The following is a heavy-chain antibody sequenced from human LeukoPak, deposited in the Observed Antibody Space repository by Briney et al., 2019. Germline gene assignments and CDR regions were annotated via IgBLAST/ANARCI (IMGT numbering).Heavy chain of an antibody. CDR3: ARDPRGIAVAGTLDY. D-gene: IGHD6-19*01. J-gene: IGHJ4*02. CDR2: TWYDGSKT. Sequence: PGGSLRLSCAASGFTFSSYGMHWVRQSPSKGLEWVAVTWYDGSKTYYADSVKGRFTSSRDNSKNTMYLKMNSLRAEDTAVYYCARDPRGIAVAGTLDYWGQGTQVTVSS. V-gene: IGHV3-33*01. CDR1: GFTFSSYG.